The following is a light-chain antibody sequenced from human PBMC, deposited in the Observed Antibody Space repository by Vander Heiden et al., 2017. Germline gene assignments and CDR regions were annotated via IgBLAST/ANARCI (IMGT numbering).Light chain of an antibody. V-gene: IGLV8-61*01. Sequence: QTGVTQERSFSVCRRGTVTLTCGLSSGSVSITDFPTCHQQTPGQAPRTLIYNTNTRSSGVPDRFSGSILGNKAALTITGAQADDESDYYCVLYMGSGIWVFGGGTKLTVL. CDR2: NTN. CDR3: VLYMGSGIWV. J-gene: IGLJ3*02. CDR1: SGSVSITDF.